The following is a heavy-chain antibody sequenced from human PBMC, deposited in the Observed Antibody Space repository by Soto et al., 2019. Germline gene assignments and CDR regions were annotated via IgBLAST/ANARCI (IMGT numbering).Heavy chain of an antibody. J-gene: IGHJ4*02. D-gene: IGHD3-3*01. Sequence: QVQLVESGGGVVQPGRSLRLSCAASRFTFSSYTMHWVRQAPGKGLEWVAVISYDGSNKYYADSVKGRFTISRDNSKNTLYLQMTSLRAEDTAVYYCARTGLRFLERLFHYWGQGTLVSVSS. CDR1: RFTFSSYT. CDR3: ARTGLRFLERLFHY. CDR2: ISYDGSNK. V-gene: IGHV3-30-3*01.